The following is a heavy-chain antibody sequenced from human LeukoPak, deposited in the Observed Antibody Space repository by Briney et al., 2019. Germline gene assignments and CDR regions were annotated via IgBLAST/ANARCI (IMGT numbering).Heavy chain of an antibody. CDR1: GFTFYNND. CDR2: ISGSGGST. D-gene: IGHD3-22*01. V-gene: IGHV3-23*01. CDR3: AKHLVKNFYDNSGYLGAFDI. Sequence: GGSLKLSCTASGFTFYNNDMTWVRQAPGKGLEWVSTISGSGGSTYYADSVKGRFTISRDNSKNTLYLQMSTLRGEDTAVYYCAKHLVKNFYDNSGYLGAFDIWGRETMVTVSP. J-gene: IGHJ3*02.